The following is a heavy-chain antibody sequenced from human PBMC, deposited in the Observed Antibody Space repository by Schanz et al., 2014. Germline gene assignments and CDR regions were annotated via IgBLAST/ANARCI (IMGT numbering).Heavy chain of an antibody. D-gene: IGHD3-9*01. V-gene: IGHV3-30*02. J-gene: IGHJ4*02. CDR1: GFTFRDFG. CDR2: IEFDGIKK. Sequence: QVQLLESGGGVVQPGGSLRLSCAASGFTFRDFGLHWVRQAPGKGLEWVSFIEFDGIKKFYADSVKGRFTIARDNSKNTLYLQTHSLKPDDAGVYSCANMDGVSISTFSGGPGTLVTVSS. CDR3: ANMDGVSISTFS.